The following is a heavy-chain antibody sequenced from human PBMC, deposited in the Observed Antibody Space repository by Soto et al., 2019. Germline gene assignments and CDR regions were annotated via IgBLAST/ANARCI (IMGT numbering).Heavy chain of an antibody. V-gene: IGHV4-31*03. CDR3: ARATGTLRSRNCDY. CDR2: IYHTGST. Sequence: SETLSFTCSVSGGSISTVGHYWTWIRQPPGKGLEWIGPIYHTGSTYYSKSLRSRLTMSVDTSKSQFSLRLSSVTAADTAVYYCARATGTLRSRNCDYWGQGSLVTVSS. J-gene: IGHJ4*02. CDR1: GGSISTVGHY. D-gene: IGHD1-1*01.